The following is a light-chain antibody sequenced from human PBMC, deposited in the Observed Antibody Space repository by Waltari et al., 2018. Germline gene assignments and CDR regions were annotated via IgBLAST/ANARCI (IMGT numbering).Light chain of an antibody. V-gene: IGLV2-14*03. Sequence: QSALTQPASVSGSPGQSITISCTGTSSDVGGYNYVSWYQQYPGKAPKLMIYDVTYRPSGVSTRVSGSKSGNTASLTISGLQAEDEADYYCSSYTTTGTVIFGGGTKLTVL. CDR3: SSYTTTGTVI. CDR1: SSDVGGYNY. CDR2: DVT. J-gene: IGLJ2*01.